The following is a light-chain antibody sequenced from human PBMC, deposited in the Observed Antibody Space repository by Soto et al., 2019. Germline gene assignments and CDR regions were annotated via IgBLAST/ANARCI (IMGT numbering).Light chain of an antibody. Sequence: EIVLTQYPGTLSLSPGERATLSCRASQSVSSNSLAWYQQKPGQAPRLLIYGASTRATGFPDRFSGSGSGTDFTLTISRLEPEDFAEYYRQQRGSSQWTFGQGTKV. CDR3: QQRGSSQWT. V-gene: IGKV3-20*01. CDR2: GAS. CDR1: QSVSSNS. J-gene: IGKJ1*01.